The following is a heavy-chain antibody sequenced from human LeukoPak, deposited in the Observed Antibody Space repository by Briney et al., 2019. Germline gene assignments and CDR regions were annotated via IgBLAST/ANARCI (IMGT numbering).Heavy chain of an antibody. D-gene: IGHD2-2*01. J-gene: IGHJ6*03. CDR3: ARDPSPRTSCYYYYMDV. Sequence: GGSLRLSCEASGFIFSSYSMNWVRQAPGKGLEWVSSISVYNSYIYYAGSVKGRFTVSRDNAKNSLYLQMDSLRAEDTAVYYCARDPSPRTSCYYYYMDVWGRGTSVTVSS. CDR2: ISVYNSYI. CDR1: GFIFSSYS. V-gene: IGHV3-21*01.